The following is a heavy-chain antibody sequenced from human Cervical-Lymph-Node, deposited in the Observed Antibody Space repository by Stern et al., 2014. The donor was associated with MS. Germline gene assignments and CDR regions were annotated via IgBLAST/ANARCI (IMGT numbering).Heavy chain of an antibody. CDR1: GFTFNSYA. Sequence: VQLAESGGGLVQPGGSLRLSCAASGFTFNSYAMSWVRQAPGKGLEWVSAISGSGGGTYYADSVKGRFTISRDNSKNTLYLQMNSLRAEDTAVYYCAKDRDFWSGYPNYFDYWGQGTLVTVSS. J-gene: IGHJ4*02. D-gene: IGHD3-3*01. CDR3: AKDRDFWSGYPNYFDY. V-gene: IGHV3-23*04. CDR2: ISGSGGGT.